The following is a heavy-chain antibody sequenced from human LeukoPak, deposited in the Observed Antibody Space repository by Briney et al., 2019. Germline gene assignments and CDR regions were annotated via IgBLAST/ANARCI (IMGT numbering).Heavy chain of an antibody. D-gene: IGHD3-10*01. CDR1: GFTFSSYD. V-gene: IGHV3-13*01. CDR3: ARGGSGGRSSYYYYYGMDV. J-gene: IGHJ6*02. CDR2: IGTAGDT. Sequence: GGSLRLSCAASGFTFSSYDMHWVRQATGKGLEWVSAIGTAGDTYYPGSVKGRFPISRENAKNSLYLQMNSLRAEDTAVYYCARGGSGGRSSYYYYYGMDVWGQGTTVTVSS.